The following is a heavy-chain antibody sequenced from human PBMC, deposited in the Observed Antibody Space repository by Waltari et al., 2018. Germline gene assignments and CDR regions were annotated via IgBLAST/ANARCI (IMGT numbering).Heavy chain of an antibody. J-gene: IGHJ5*02. CDR1: GFTFSTQG. Sequence: QVQLVEDGGGVVQPGGSLRLSGASSGFTFSTQGIQGVRQAPGQGLEWVAFIWSDETNKHYVDSVQGRFTISRDNSKNTVFLQMNSLRTEDTAVYYCAKGPDSSGYYSNWFDPWGQGILVTVSS. D-gene: IGHD3-22*01. CDR2: IWSDETNK. V-gene: IGHV3-30*02. CDR3: AKGPDSSGYYSNWFDP.